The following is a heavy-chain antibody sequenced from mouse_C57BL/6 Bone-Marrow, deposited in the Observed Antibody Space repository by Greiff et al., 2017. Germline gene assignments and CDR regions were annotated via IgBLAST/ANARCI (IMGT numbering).Heavy chain of an antibody. D-gene: IGHD3-2*02. CDR2: IYPRSGNT. CDR3: TKDSTGYVWFAY. V-gene: IGHV1-81*01. Sequence: VQLQESGAELARPGASVKLSCKASGYTFTSYGISWVQQRTGQGLEWIGEIYPRSGNTYYHEKFKGKATLTADKSSSTSYLALRRLPSDDSAVYICTKDSTGYVWFAYWGQGTLVTVSA. CDR1: GYTFTSYG. J-gene: IGHJ3*01.